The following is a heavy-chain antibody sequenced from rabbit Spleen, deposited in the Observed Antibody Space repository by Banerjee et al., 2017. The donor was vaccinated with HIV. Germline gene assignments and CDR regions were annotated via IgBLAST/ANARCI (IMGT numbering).Heavy chain of an antibody. D-gene: IGHD8-1*01. J-gene: IGHJ6*01. CDR1: GLDFSSSYW. CDR3: ARDTGSSFSTYGMDL. CDR2: IYAGSSGTT. Sequence: EESGGGLVQPEGSLTLTCTASGLDFSSSYWICWVRQAPGKGLEWIACIYAGSSGTTYYASGAKGRFTISKTSSTTVILQMTSLTAADTATYFCARDTGSSFSTYGMDLWGQGTLVTVS. V-gene: IGHV1S45*01.